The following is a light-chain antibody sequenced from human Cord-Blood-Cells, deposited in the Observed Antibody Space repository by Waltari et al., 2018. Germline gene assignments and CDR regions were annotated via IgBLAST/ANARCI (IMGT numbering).Light chain of an antibody. CDR3: QQYNSYPLT. CDR1: QGSSSW. J-gene: IGKJ4*01. Sequence: DIQMTQSQSSLSASVGDRVTITCRASQGSSSWLAWYQQKPEKAPKSLSYAASSLQSGVPSRFSGSGSGTDFTLTISSLQPEDFATYCCQQYNSYPLTFGGGTKVEIK. CDR2: AAS. V-gene: IGKV1D-16*01.